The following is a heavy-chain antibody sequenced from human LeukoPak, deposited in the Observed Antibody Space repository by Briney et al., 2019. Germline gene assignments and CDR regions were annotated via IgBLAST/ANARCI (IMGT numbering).Heavy chain of an antibody. CDR2: ISSSSSYI. V-gene: IGHV3-21*01. CDR1: GFTFSSYS. D-gene: IGHD4-17*01. CDR3: ARYGDLISTVTLPDSYYYYMDV. J-gene: IGHJ6*03. Sequence: GGSLRLSCAASGFTFSSYSMNWVRQAPGKGLEWVSSISSSSSYIYYADSVKGRFTISRDNAKNSLYLQMNSLRAEDTAVYYCARYGDLISTVTLPDSYYYYMDVWGKGTTVTVSS.